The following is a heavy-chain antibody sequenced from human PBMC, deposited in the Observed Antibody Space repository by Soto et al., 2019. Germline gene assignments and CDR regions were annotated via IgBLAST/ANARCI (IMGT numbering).Heavy chain of an antibody. D-gene: IGHD3-22*01. CDR3: ARGGGDTYYYDSSGYPTA. CDR2: INHSGST. CDR1: GGSFSGYY. V-gene: IGHV4-34*01. Sequence: QVQLQQWGAGLLKPSETLSLTCAVYGGSFSGYYWSWIRQPPGKGLEWIGAINHSGSTNYNPSLKSRGTISVDTSKNQFSLKLSSVTAADTAVYYCARGGGDTYYYDSSGYPTAWGQGTLVTVSS. J-gene: IGHJ5*02.